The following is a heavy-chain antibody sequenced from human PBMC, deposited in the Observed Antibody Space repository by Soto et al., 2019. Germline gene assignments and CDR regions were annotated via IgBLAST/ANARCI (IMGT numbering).Heavy chain of an antibody. Sequence: GGSLRLSCAASGFTFSDYYMSWIRQAPGKGLEWVSYISSSSSYTNYADSVKGRFTISRDNAKNSLYLQMNSLRAEDTAWYYWAFYSGSGSFVNTRGFALWGRGTLVPVSS. CDR2: ISSSSSYT. CDR3: AFYSGSGSFVNTRGFAL. J-gene: IGHJ5*02. D-gene: IGHD3-10*01. CDR1: GFTFSDYY. V-gene: IGHV3-11*03.